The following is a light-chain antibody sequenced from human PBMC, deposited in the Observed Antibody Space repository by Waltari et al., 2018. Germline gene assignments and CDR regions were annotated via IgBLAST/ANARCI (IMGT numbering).Light chain of an antibody. CDR1: PLRKKQ. CDR3: QSADYSDTFVL. Sequence: SDELTQPPSVSVPPGQTARITCSGNPLRKKQVSWYQQRPGQAPMLVMYKDIERPSGISERFSGSSSGTTVTLIINAVQAEDEAEYYCQSADYSDTFVLFGGGTRLTVL. CDR2: KDI. V-gene: IGLV3-25*03. J-gene: IGLJ2*01.